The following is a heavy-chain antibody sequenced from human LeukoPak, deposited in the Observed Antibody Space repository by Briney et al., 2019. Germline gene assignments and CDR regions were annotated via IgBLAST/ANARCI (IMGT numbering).Heavy chain of an antibody. J-gene: IGHJ4*02. D-gene: IGHD1-26*01. V-gene: IGHV6-1*01. Sequence: SQTLSLTCAISEESVPSNSATWNWIRQCPSRGLEWRGSTYYRSKWYNDYAVSVKSRITINPDTSKNQFSLQLNSVTPEDTAVYYCARAPQWELHSPWDYWGQGTLVTVSS. CDR1: EESVPSNSAT. CDR2: TYYRSKWYN. CDR3: ARAPQWELHSPWDY.